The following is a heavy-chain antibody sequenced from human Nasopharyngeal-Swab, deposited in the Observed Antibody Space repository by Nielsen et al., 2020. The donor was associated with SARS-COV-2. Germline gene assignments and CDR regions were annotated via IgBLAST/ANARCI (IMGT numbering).Heavy chain of an antibody. D-gene: IGHD3-22*01. Sequence: ASVKVSCKASGYTFTSYDINWVRQATGQGLEWMGWMNPNSGNTGYAQKFQGRVTMTRNTSISTAYMELSSLRSEGTAVYYCARGSFYYYDSSGYYYSYWGQGTLVTVSS. CDR2: MNPNSGNT. CDR1: GYTFTSYD. CDR3: ARGSFYYYDSSGYYYSY. J-gene: IGHJ4*02. V-gene: IGHV1-8*01.